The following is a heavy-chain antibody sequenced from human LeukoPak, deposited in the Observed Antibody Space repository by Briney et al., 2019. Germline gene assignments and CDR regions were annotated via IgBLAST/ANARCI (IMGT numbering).Heavy chain of an antibody. V-gene: IGHV3-21*01. CDR3: ARDRGGMDV. CDR1: GFTFSSYS. J-gene: IGHJ6*02. CDR2: ISSSSSYI. Sequence: GSLRLSCAASGFTFSSYSMNWVRQAPGKGLEWVSFISSSSSYIYYADLVKGRFTISRDNAKNSLYLQMNSLRAEDTAVYYCARDRGGMDVWGQGTTVTVSS.